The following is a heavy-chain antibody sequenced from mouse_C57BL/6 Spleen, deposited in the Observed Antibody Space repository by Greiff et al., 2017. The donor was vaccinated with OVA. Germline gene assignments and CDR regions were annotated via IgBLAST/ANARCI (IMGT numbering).Heavy chain of an antibody. J-gene: IGHJ2*01. CDR1: GFTFSDYY. CDR3: ARPLDCYLDY. Sequence: EVQGVESGGGLVQPGGSLKLSCAASGFTFSDYYMYWVRQTPGKRLEWVAYFSTGGGSTYYPDTVKGRFTISRDNAKNTQDQQMSRLKSEDTAMYYCARPLDCYLDYWGQGTTLTVSS. V-gene: IGHV5-12*01. CDR2: FSTGGGST.